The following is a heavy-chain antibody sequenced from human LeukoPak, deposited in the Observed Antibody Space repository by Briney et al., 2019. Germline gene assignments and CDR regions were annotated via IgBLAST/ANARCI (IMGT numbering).Heavy chain of an antibody. D-gene: IGHD6-19*01. CDR3: ARDYSSGWFGKGAY. CDR1: GFTFRRHT. V-gene: IGHV3-21*06. J-gene: IGHJ4*02. Sequence: PGGSLRLSCSGSGFTFRRHTMTWVRQAPGKGLEGVSSIDGDGTLKYYADSLKGRFTIPRDNANNSVYLQMNTLTADDSGLYFCARDYSSGWFGKGAYWGQGTRVLVSS. CDR2: IDGDGTLK.